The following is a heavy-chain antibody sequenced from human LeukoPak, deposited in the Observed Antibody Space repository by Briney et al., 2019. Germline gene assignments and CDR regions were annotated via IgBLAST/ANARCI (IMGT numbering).Heavy chain of an antibody. CDR3: ARDLGIAVTGPSFDY. J-gene: IGHJ4*02. V-gene: IGHV4-30-4*08. CDR1: GGSISSGDYY. Sequence: SQTLSLTCTVSGGSISSGDYYWSWIRQPPGKGLEWIGYIYYSGSTYYNPSLKSRVTISVDTSKNQFSLKLSSVTAADTAVYYCARDLGIAVTGPSFDYWGQGTLVTVSS. D-gene: IGHD6-19*01. CDR2: IYYSGST.